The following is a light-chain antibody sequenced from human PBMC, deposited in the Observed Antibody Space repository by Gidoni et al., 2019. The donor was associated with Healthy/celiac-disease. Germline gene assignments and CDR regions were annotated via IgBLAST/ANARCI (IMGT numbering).Light chain of an antibody. CDR3: MQALHPMYT. Sequence: IVMTQSPLSLPVTPGEPASISCRSSQSLLHSNGYNYLDWYLQKPGQSPQLLIYLGSNRASGVPDRFSGSGSGTDFTLKISRVEAEDVGVYYCMQALHPMYTFGQGTKLEIK. CDR1: QSLLHSNGYNY. CDR2: LGS. V-gene: IGKV2-28*01. J-gene: IGKJ2*01.